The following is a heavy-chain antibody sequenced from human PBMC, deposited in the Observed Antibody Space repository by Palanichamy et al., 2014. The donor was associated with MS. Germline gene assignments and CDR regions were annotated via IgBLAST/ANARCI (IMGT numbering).Heavy chain of an antibody. D-gene: IGHD3-22*01. CDR3: ARQTYHYHSSGQDTAWCFDP. V-gene: IGHV1-3*01. J-gene: IGHJ5*02. CDR2: GDT. Sequence: GDTKYSQKFQDRVTITRDTSASTAYVELSSLRSEDTAVYYCARQTYHYHSSGQDTAWCFDPWGQGTLVTVSS.